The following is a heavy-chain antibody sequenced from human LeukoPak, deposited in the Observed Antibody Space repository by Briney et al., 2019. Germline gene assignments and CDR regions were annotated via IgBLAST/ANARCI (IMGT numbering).Heavy chain of an antibody. CDR3: ARDLAIVVVPAAESGPDDFDY. D-gene: IGHD2-2*01. CDR2: ISAYNGNT. J-gene: IGHJ4*02. CDR1: GGAFSSYA. Sequence: ASVKVSCKASGGAFSSYAISWVRQAPGQGLEWMGWISAYNGNTNYAQKLQGRVTMTTDTSTSTAYMELRSLRSDDTAVYYCARDLAIVVVPAAESGPDDFDYWGQGTLVTVSS. V-gene: IGHV1-18*01.